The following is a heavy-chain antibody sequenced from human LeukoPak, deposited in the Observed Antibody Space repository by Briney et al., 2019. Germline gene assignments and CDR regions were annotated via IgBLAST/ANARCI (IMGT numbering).Heavy chain of an antibody. CDR3: ARGPSPVLRFLEWLPAYYMDV. CDR2: MNANSGNT. V-gene: IGHV1-8*01. J-gene: IGHJ6*03. Sequence: ASVTVSFKSSVYTFTIYDINWVRQATGQGPEWMGWMNANSGNTGYAQKFQGRVTMTRNTSISTAYMELSSLRSEDTAVYYCARGPSPVLRFLEWLPAYYMDVWGKGTTVTVSS. CDR1: VYTFTIYD. D-gene: IGHD3-3*01.